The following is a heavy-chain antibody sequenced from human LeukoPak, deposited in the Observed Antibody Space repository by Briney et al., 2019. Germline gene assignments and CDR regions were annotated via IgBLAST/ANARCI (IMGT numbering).Heavy chain of an antibody. Sequence: GESLKISCKGSGYSFTSYWIGWVRQMPGKGLEWMGIIYPGDSDTRYSPSFQGQVTISADKSISTAYLQWSSLKASDTAMYYCARNLKSGYSYADLGCWGQGTLVTVSS. J-gene: IGHJ4*02. CDR3: ARNLKSGYSYADLGC. D-gene: IGHD5-18*01. CDR1: GYSFTSYW. CDR2: IYPGDSDT. V-gene: IGHV5-51*01.